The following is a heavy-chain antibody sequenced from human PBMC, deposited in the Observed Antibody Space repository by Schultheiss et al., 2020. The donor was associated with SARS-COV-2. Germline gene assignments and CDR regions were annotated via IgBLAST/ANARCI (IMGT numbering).Heavy chain of an antibody. Sequence: SETLSLTCTVSGGSISSGGYYWGWIRQPPGKGLEWIGYIYYSGYTNYNSSLKSRLTISVDTSKNQLSLMLRSVTAADTAVYYCARLGGVRQQWAPFDYWGQGTRVTVSS. CDR2: IYYSGYT. CDR3: ARLGGVRQQWAPFDY. V-gene: IGHV4-61*05. D-gene: IGHD2-8*02. J-gene: IGHJ4*02. CDR1: GGSISSGGYY.